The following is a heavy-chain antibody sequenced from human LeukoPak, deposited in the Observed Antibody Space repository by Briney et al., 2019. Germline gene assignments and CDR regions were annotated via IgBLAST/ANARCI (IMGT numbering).Heavy chain of an antibody. CDR3: ARDKMGGFDY. CDR2: INHSGST. D-gene: IGHD3-16*01. CDR1: GGSFSGYY. J-gene: IGHJ4*02. Sequence: SETLSLTCAVYGGSFSGYYWSWIRQPPGKGLEWIGEINHSGSTNYNPSLKSRVTISVDTSKNQFSLKLSSVAAADTAVYYCARDKMGGFDYWGQGTLVTVSS. V-gene: IGHV4-34*01.